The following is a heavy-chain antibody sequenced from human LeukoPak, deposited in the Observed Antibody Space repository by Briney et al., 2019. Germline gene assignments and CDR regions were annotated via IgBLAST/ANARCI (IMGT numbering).Heavy chain of an antibody. CDR3: AKMRAERTSAAINY. J-gene: IGHJ4*02. Sequence: GGSLRLSCAASGFTFSSYNMSWVRQAPGKGLEWVSVISGGGNTYYADSVKGRFTISRDNSKNTLYLQVNSLRAEDTAVYYCAKMRAERTSAAINYWGQGTLVTVSS. D-gene: IGHD1/OR15-1a*01. CDR2: ISGGGNT. CDR1: GFTFSSYN. V-gene: IGHV3-23*01.